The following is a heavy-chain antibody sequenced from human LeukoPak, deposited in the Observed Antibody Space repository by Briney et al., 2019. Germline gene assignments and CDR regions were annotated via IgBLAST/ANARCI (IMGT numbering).Heavy chain of an antibody. J-gene: IGHJ4*02. Sequence: SETLSLTCTVSGGSISSSSYYWGWIRQPPGKGLEWIGSIYYSGSTYYNPSLKSRVTISVDRSKNQFSLKLSSVTAADTAVYYCARGEDTVMAFDYWGQGTLVTVSS. D-gene: IGHD4-11*01. V-gene: IGHV4-39*07. CDR1: GGSISSSSYY. CDR3: ARGEDTVMAFDY. CDR2: IYYSGST.